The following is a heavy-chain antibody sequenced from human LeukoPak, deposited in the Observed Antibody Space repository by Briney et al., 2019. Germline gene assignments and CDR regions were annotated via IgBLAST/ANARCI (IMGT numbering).Heavy chain of an antibody. V-gene: IGHV1-69*05. CDR1: GGTFSSYA. CDR3: ARMVRGVITYYYYYYMDV. Sequence: SVKVSCKASGGTFSSYAISWVRQAPGQGLEWMGGIIPIFGTANYAQKFQGRVTITRNTSISTAYMELSSLRSEDTAVYYCARMVRGVITYYYYYYMDVWGKGTTVTVSS. D-gene: IGHD3-10*01. CDR2: IIPIFGTA. J-gene: IGHJ6*03.